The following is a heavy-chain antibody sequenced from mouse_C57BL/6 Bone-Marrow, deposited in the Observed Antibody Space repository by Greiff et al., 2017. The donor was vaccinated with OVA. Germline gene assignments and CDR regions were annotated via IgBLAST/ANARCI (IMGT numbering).Heavy chain of an antibody. J-gene: IGHJ2*01. CDR2: INPSTGGT. V-gene: IGHV1-42*01. CDR1: GYSFTGYY. CDR3: ALYGNFVY. D-gene: IGHD2-1*01. Sequence: VQLQQSGPELVKPGASVKISCKASGYSFTGYYMNWVKQSPEKSLEWIGEINPSTGGTTYNQKFKAKATLTVDKSSSTAYMQLKSLTSEDSAVYYCALYGNFVYWGQGTTLTVSS.